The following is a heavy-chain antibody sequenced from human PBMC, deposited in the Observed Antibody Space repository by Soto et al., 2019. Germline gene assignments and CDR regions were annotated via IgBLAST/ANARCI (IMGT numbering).Heavy chain of an antibody. J-gene: IGHJ3*02. Sequence: ASVKVSCKASGYTFTGYYMRWVLQAPGQGLEWMGWINPNSGGTNYAQKFQGWVTMTRDTSISTAYMELSRLRSDDTAVYYCARVRAYDSSGYDAFDIWGQGTMVTVSS. CDR1: GYTFTGYY. CDR3: ARVRAYDSSGYDAFDI. D-gene: IGHD3-22*01. V-gene: IGHV1-2*04. CDR2: INPNSGGT.